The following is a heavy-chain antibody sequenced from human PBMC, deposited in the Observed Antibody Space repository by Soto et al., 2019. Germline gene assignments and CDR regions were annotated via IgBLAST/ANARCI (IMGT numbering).Heavy chain of an antibody. D-gene: IGHD2-2*01. CDR3: ARGDQKTANCSSTSRYSSNRHNYYYYGMDV. J-gene: IGHJ6*02. CDR2: INAGNGNT. V-gene: IGHV1-3*01. CDR1: GYTFTSYA. Sequence: ASVKVSCKASGYTFTSYAMHWVRQAPGQRLEWMGWINAGNGNTKYSQKFQGRVTITRDTSASTAYMELSSLRSEDTAVYYCARGDQKTANCSSTSRYSSNRHNYYYYGMDVWGQGTTVTVSS.